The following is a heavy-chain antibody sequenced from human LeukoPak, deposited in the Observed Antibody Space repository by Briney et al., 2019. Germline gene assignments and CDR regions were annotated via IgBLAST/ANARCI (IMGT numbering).Heavy chain of an antibody. D-gene: IGHD3-3*01. CDR3: ARVRVFGGNRGYYYYYMDV. Sequence: SETLSLTCAVYGGSFSGYYWSWIRQPPGKGLEWIGEINHSGSTNYNPSLKSRVTISVDTSKNQFSLKLSSVTAADTAVYYCARVRVFGGNRGYYYYYMDVWGKGTTVTVSS. CDR1: GGSFSGYY. CDR2: INHSGST. V-gene: IGHV4-34*01. J-gene: IGHJ6*03.